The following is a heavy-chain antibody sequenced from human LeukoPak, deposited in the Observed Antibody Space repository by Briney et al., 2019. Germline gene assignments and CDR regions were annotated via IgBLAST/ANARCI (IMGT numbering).Heavy chain of an antibody. D-gene: IGHD5-18*01. CDR1: GASISISY. Sequence: SETLSLTCTVSGASISISYWSWIRQPPGKGRGWIGLIYYVGSTTYNPSLKSRVTISVDTSKNQFSLKLSSVTAADTAVYYCARGAQAMVDYWGQGTLVTVSS. CDR2: IYYVGST. CDR3: ARGAQAMVDY. V-gene: IGHV4-59*01. J-gene: IGHJ4*02.